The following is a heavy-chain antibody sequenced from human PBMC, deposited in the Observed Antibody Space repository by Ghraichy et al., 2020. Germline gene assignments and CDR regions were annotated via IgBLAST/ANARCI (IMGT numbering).Heavy chain of an antibody. CDR1: GDSITNHY. CDR3: ARAHNFVWGGGAFDI. V-gene: IGHV4-4*07. Sequence: SETLSLTCLVSGDSITNHYWSWIRQSAGMGLEWIGRIFSNGNINYNPALESRVTLSMDTSRNQVSLVLTSVTAADTAVYYCARAHNFVWGGGAFDIWGQGNPGHRLL. D-gene: IGHD3-16*01. CDR2: IFSNGNI. J-gene: IGHJ3*02.